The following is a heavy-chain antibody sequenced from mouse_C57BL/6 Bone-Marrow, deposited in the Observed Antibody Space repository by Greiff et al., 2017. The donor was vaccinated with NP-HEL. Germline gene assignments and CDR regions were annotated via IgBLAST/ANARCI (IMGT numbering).Heavy chain of an antibody. D-gene: IGHD1-1*01. J-gene: IGHJ3*01. CDR2: IDPSDSYT. CDR3: ARKAYYGRSYEFAY. V-gene: IGHV1-50*01. Sequence: QVQLQQSGAELVKPGASVKLSCKASGYTFTTYWMQWVKQRPGQGLEWIGEIDPSDSYTNYNQKFKGKATLTVDTSSSTANMQLSILTSEDSAVYYCARKAYYGRSYEFAYWGQGTLVTVSA. CDR1: GYTFTTYW.